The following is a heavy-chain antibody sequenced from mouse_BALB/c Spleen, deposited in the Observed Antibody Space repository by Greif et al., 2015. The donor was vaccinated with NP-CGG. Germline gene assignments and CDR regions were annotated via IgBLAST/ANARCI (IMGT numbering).Heavy chain of an antibody. D-gene: IGHD4-1*01. Sequence: EVQLQQSGAELVKPGASVKLSCTASSFNIKDTYMHWVKQRPEQGLEWIERIDPANGNTKYDPKFQGKATITADTSSNTAYLQLSSLTSEDTAVYYCANWDWYFDVWGAGTTVTVSS. CDR1: SFNIKDTY. CDR2: IDPANGNT. V-gene: IGHV14-3*02. J-gene: IGHJ1*01. CDR3: ANWDWYFDV.